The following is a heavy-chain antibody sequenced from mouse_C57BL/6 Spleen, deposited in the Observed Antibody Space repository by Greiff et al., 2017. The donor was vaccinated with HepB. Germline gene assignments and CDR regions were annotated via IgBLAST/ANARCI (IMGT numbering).Heavy chain of an antibody. V-gene: IGHV3-6*01. D-gene: IGHD1-1*01. CDR3: ARPVVLYYYAMDY. CDR2: ISYDGSN. Sequence: EVQVVESGPGLVKPSQSLSLTCSVTGYSITSGYYWNWIRQFPGNKLEWMGYISYDGSNNYNPSLKNRISITRDTSKNQFFLKLNSVTTEDTATYYCARPVVLYYYAMDYWGQGTSVTVSS. CDR1: GYSITSGYY. J-gene: IGHJ4*01.